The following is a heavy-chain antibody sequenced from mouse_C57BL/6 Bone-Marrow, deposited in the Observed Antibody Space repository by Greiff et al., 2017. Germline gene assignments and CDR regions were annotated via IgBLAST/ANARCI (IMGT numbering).Heavy chain of an antibody. CDR2: INYDGSST. CDR1: GFTFSDYY. V-gene: IGHV5-16*01. CDR3: AREFTTVVATDYAMDY. Sequence: EVKLMESEGGLVQPGSSMKLSCTASGFTFSDYYMAWVRQVPEKGLEWVANINYDGSSTYYLDSLKSRLIISRDNAKNMLYLQMSSLKSEDTATYYCAREFTTVVATDYAMDYWGQGTSVTVSS. J-gene: IGHJ4*01. D-gene: IGHD1-1*01.